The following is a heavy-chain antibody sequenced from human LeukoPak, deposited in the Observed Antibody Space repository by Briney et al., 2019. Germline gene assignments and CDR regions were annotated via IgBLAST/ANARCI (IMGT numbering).Heavy chain of an antibody. J-gene: IGHJ1*01. Sequence: GGSLRLSCAGSGFIVSDSYTSWVRQGPGKGLEWVSAIYSSGSTDYADSVRGRFTIARDTSKNMVYLQMNSLTAEDTATYYCARRTGAAPGEFFLHWGQGTLVTVPS. D-gene: IGHD6-19*01. CDR2: IYSSGST. CDR3: ARRTGAAPGEFFLH. V-gene: IGHV3-53*01. CDR1: GFIVSDSY.